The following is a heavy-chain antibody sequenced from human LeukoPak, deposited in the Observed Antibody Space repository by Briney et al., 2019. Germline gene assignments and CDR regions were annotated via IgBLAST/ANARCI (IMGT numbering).Heavy chain of an antibody. J-gene: IGHJ5*02. CDR2: ISGSGGST. D-gene: IGHD2-2*01. CDR1: GFMFSNYA. CDR3: AKDENPVVPAAIGNWFDP. Sequence: PRGSLRLSCAASGFMFSNYAMSWVRQSPGKGLEWVSGISGSGGSTYFADSVKGRFTISRDNSKNTLYLQLNSLRADDTAVYYCAKDENPVVPAAIGNWFDPWGQGTLVTVS. V-gene: IGHV3-23*01.